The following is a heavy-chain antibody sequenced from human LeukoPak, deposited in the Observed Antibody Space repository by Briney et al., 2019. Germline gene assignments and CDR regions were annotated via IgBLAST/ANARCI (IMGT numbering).Heavy chain of an antibody. CDR3: ARLTLYSYGNLDY. Sequence: SETLSLTCTVSGGSISSNYWGWIRQPPGKGLEWIGYIYYSGSTSYNPSLTSRVTISVDTSNNQFSLKLSSVTAADTAVYYCARLTLYSYGNLDYRGQGALVTVSS. CDR1: GGSISSNY. J-gene: IGHJ4*02. V-gene: IGHV4-59*01. D-gene: IGHD5-18*01. CDR2: IYYSGST.